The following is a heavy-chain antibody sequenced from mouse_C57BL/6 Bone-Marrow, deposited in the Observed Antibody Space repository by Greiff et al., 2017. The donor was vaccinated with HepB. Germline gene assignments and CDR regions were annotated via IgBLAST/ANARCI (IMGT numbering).Heavy chain of an antibody. CDR3: TTLITTVVAPGDY. J-gene: IGHJ3*01. CDR2: IDPENGDT. D-gene: IGHD1-1*01. V-gene: IGHV14-4*01. CDR1: GFNIKDDY. Sequence: VQLQQSGAELVRPGDSVKLSCTASGFNIKDDYMHWVKQRPEQGLEWIGWIDPENGDTEYASKFQGKATITADTSSNTAYLQLSSLTSEDTAVYYCTTLITTVVAPGDYWGQGTLVTVSA.